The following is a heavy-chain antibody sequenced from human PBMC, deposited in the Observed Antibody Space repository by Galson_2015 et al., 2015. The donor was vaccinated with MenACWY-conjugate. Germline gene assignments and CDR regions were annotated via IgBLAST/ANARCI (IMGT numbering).Heavy chain of an antibody. CDR2: FDPDHSNI. V-gene: IGHV1-24*01. CDR1: GYTLTEIS. CDR3: ATPLWVGELSGGRTFDY. D-gene: IGHD3-10*01. J-gene: IGHJ4*02. Sequence: SVKVSCKVSGYTLTEISIHWVRQAPGKGLGWIGGFDPDHSNIKYAQKFQGRVTMTEDTSTDTAYMELSSLRSEDTAVYYCATPLWVGELSGGRTFDYWGRGTLVTVSS.